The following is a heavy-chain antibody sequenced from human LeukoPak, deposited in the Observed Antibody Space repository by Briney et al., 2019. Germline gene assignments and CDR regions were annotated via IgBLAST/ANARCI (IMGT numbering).Heavy chain of an antibody. V-gene: IGHV4-59*05. CDR3: ATRISYYDILTGYSDY. Sequence: SETLSLTCTVSGGSISSYYWSWIRQPPGKGLEWIGSIYYSGSTYYNPSLKSRVTISVDTSKNQFSLKLSSVTAADTAVYYCATRISYYDILTGYSDYWGQGTLVTVSS. CDR1: GGSISSYY. J-gene: IGHJ4*02. CDR2: IYYSGST. D-gene: IGHD3-9*01.